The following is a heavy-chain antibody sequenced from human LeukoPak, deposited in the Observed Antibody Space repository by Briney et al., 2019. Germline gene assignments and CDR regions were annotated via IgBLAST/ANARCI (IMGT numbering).Heavy chain of an antibody. Sequence: SGTLSLTCTVSGGSISSYYWSWIRQPPGKGLEWIGYIYTSGSTNYNPSLKSRVTISVDTSKNQFSLKLSSVTAADTAVYYCARGYDYVWGSYRGNYFDYWGQGTLVTVSS. CDR3: ARGYDYVWGSYRGNYFDY. CDR2: IYTSGST. D-gene: IGHD3-16*02. V-gene: IGHV4-4*09. CDR1: GGSISSYY. J-gene: IGHJ4*02.